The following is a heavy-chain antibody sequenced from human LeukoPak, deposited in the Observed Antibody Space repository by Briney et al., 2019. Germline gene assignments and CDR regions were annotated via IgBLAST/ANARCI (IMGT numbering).Heavy chain of an antibody. V-gene: IGHV1-18*01. D-gene: IGHD3-9*01. Sequence: ASVKVSCKASGYTFTSYGISWVRQAPGQGLEWMGWISAYNGNTNYAQKLQGRVTMTTDTSTSTAYMELRSLRSDDTAVYYCARASRYFDWLLSTYYYYYYYMDVWGKGTTVTISS. J-gene: IGHJ6*03. CDR2: ISAYNGNT. CDR1: GYTFTSYG. CDR3: ARASRYFDWLLSTYYYYYYYMDV.